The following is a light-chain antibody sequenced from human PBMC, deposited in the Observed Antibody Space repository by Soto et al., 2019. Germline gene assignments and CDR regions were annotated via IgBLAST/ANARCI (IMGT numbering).Light chain of an antibody. Sequence: QSVLTQPPCVSGSPGQSVTISCTGTSTDVGAYNLVSWYQQHPGKAPKLIIYEATKRPSGVSNRFSGSKSGNTASLTISGLQAEDEDEYYFSSYKNINTRGCVLGTGTKVPV. CDR3: SSYKNINTRGCV. J-gene: IGLJ1*01. CDR2: EAT. CDR1: STDVGAYNL. V-gene: IGLV2-14*02.